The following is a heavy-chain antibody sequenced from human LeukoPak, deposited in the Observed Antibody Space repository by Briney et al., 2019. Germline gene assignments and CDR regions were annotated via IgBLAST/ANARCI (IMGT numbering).Heavy chain of an antibody. J-gene: IGHJ4*02. V-gene: IGHV3-7*03. D-gene: IGHD3-22*01. Sequence: GGSLRLSCAASGFTFSNYWMSWDRQAPGKGLEWVANIKQDGSEKYYVDSVKGRFTISRDNAKNSLYLQMNSLRAEDTAVYYCATPLDYYDRSDSHQGGDWGQGTLVTVSS. CDR1: GFTFSNYW. CDR3: ATPLDYYDRSDSHQGGD. CDR2: IKQDGSEK.